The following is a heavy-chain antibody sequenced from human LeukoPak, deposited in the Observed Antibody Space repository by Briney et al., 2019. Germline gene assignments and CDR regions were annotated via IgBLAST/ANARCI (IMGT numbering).Heavy chain of an antibody. CDR3: ARGIRQWVVRGPTTTWGDYHYYNDV. V-gene: IGHV4-59*01. Sequence: SETLSLTCTVSGASIGHFYWTWIRQSPGKGLEWIGFIYYSGSTNYNPSLQSRVTISVDTSTNQFSLKLNSVTAADTAVYYCARGIRQWVVRGPTTTWGDYHYYNDVWGKGTTVTVSS. D-gene: IGHD6-19*01. CDR1: GASIGHFY. J-gene: IGHJ6*03. CDR2: IYYSGST.